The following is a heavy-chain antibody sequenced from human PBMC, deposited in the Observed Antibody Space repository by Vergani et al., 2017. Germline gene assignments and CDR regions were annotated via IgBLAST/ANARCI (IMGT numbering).Heavy chain of an antibody. CDR3: ARGYDRSGYYRFDY. Sequence: QVQLVQSGAEVKKPGSSVKVSCKASGGTFSSYAISWVRQAPGQGLEWMGRINPSGGSTSYAQKFQGRVTMTRDTSTSTVYMELSSRRSEDTAVYYCARGYDRSGYYRFDYWGQGTLVTVSS. J-gene: IGHJ4*02. V-gene: IGHV1-46*01. D-gene: IGHD3-22*01. CDR1: GGTFSSYA. CDR2: INPSGGST.